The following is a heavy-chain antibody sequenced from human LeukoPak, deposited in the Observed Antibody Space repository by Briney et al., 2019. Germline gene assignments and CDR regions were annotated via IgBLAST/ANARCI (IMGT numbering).Heavy chain of an antibody. CDR1: GFTFSSYA. V-gene: IGHV3-23*01. J-gene: IGHJ4*02. CDR2: ISGSGGST. D-gene: IGHD2-2*01. Sequence: GGSLRLSCAASGFTFSSYAMSWVRQAPGKGLEWVSAISGSGGSTYYADSVKGRFTISRDNAKNSLYLQMNSLRAEDTAVYYCARWDCSSTSCRLFDYWGQGTLVTVSS. CDR3: ARWDCSSTSCRLFDY.